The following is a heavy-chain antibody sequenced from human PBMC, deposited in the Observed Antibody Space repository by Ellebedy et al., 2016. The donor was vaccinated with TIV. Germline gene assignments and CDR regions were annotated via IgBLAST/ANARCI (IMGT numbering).Heavy chain of an antibody. CDR1: GGSISNSDNY. CDR3: ARDPALPRGRFDT. V-gene: IGHV4-39*07. J-gene: IGHJ5*02. Sequence: MPSETLSLTCTVSGGSISNSDNYWNWIRQPPGKGLEWIGSNYYSGSAYYNPSLNSRVTVSVDTSKNQFSLNLSSVTAADTAVYYCARDPALPRGRFDTWGQGTLVTVSS. CDR2: NYYSGSA.